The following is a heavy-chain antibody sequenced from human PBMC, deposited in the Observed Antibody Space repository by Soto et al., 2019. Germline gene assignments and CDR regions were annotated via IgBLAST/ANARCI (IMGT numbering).Heavy chain of an antibody. CDR2: IWYDGSNK. CDR3: ARDRSGYDYFDY. Sequence: QVQLVESGGGVVQPGRSLRLSCAASGFTFSSYGMHWVRQAPGKGLEWVAVIWYDGSNKYYADSVKGRFTISRDNSKNTLYLQTNSLRAEDTAVYYCARDRSGYDYFDYWGQGTLVTVSS. V-gene: IGHV3-33*01. D-gene: IGHD5-12*01. J-gene: IGHJ4*02. CDR1: GFTFSSYG.